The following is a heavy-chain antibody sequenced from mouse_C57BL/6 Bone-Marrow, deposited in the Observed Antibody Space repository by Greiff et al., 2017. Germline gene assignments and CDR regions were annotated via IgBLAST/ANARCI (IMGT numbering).Heavy chain of an antibody. Sequence: QVQLQQPGAELVKPGASVKLSCKAYGYTFTSYWMQWVKQRPGQGLEWIGEIDPSDSYTNYNQKFKGKATLTVDTSSSTAYMQLSSLTSEDSAVYYCAGFYGYFYYFDYWGQGTTLTVSS. J-gene: IGHJ2*01. V-gene: IGHV1-50*01. CDR2: IDPSDSYT. CDR3: AGFYGYFYYFDY. D-gene: IGHD2-2*01. CDR1: GYTFTSYW.